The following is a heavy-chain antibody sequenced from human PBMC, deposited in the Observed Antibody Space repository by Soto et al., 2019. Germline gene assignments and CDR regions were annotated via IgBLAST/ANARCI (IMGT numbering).Heavy chain of an antibody. CDR1: GFTFSSYG. D-gene: IGHD4-4*01. CDR2: ISYDGSNK. V-gene: IGHV3-30*18. J-gene: IGHJ4*02. CDR3: AKDGGLDGYNNYYFDY. Sequence: PGGSLRLSCAASGFTFSSYGMHWVRQAPGKGLEWVAVISYDGSNKYYADSVKGRFTISRDNSKNTLYLQMNSLRAEDTAVYYCAKDGGLDGYNNYYFDYWGQGTLVTVSS.